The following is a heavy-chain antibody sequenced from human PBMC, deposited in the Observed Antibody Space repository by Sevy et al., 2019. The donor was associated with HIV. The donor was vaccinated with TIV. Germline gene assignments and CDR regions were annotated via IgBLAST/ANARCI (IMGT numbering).Heavy chain of an antibody. J-gene: IGHJ3*01. Sequence: GESLKISCKVSGYKFTSYWIGWVRQMPGKGLEWMGIIYPGDSDSRYNPSFQGQVTISVDKSINTAYLQWSSLKASDNAIYYCARAAGFGSVWYGSDVWGQWTTVTVSS. V-gene: IGHV5-51*01. D-gene: IGHD6-13*01. CDR3: ARAAGFGSVWYGSDV. CDR2: IYPGDSDS. CDR1: GYKFTSYW.